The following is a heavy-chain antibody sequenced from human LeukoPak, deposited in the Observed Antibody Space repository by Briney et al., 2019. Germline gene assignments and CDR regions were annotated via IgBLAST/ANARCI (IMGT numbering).Heavy chain of an antibody. CDR1: GFTFSSYD. CDR3: AKGRGAFDI. CDR2: IRSSGDTV. D-gene: IGHD3-10*01. Sequence: PGGSLRLSCAASGFTFSSYDMNWVHQAPGKGLEWVSFIRSSGDTVYYTDSVKGRFTISRDNSKNTLYLQMNSLRAEDTAVYYCAKGRGAFDIWGQGTMVTVSS. V-gene: IGHV3-48*01. J-gene: IGHJ3*02.